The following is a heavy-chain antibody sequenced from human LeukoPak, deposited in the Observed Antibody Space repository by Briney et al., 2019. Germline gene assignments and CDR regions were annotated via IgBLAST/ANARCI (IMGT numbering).Heavy chain of an antibody. CDR3: ARADGGSSWLGY. CDR2: IIPILGTA. CDR1: GGTFNNYA. D-gene: IGHD6-13*01. J-gene: IGHJ4*02. V-gene: IGHV1-69*04. Sequence: ASVKVSCKASGGTFNNYAINWVRQAPGQGLEWMGRIIPILGTANYAQKFQDRVTITADKSTSTAYMELSSLRSDDTAVYYCARADGGSSWLGYWGQGTLVTVSS.